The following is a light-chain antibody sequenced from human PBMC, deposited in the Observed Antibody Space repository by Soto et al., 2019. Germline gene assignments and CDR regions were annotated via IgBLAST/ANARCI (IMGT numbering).Light chain of an antibody. J-gene: IGKJ1*01. CDR3: QQSYSTPWT. CDR2: AAS. V-gene: IGKV1-39*01. CDR1: QSISSY. Sequence: DIQMTQSPSSLSASVGDRVTITCRASQSISSYLNWYQQKPGKAPKLLIYAASSSQSGVPSRFSGSGYGTDFTLTISSLQPEDFATYYCQQSYSTPWTFGQGTKVEIK.